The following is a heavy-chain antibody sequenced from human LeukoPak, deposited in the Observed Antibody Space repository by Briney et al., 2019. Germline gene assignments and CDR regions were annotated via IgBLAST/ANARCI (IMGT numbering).Heavy chain of an antibody. CDR1: GFTFSSYG. CDR2: IRYDGSEK. J-gene: IGHJ4*02. CDR3: ARVLGDWNRRLDY. D-gene: IGHD3-16*01. V-gene: IGHV3-33*01. Sequence: GRSLRPSCVASGFTFSSYGIHWVRQAPGKGLEWVAVIRYDGSEKYYADSVQGRFTISRDNSKNTVYLGVNSLRAEDTAVYYCARVLGDWNRRLDYWGQGTLVTVSS.